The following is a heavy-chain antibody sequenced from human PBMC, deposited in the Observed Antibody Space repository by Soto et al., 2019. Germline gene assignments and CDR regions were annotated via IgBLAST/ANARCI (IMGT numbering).Heavy chain of an antibody. CDR3: ARGRGVGYGGNSGDFDY. V-gene: IGHV1-46*01. J-gene: IGHJ4*02. CDR1: GYTFTSYY. CDR2: ITPSGGST. D-gene: IGHD4-17*01. Sequence: QVQLVQSGAEVKKPGASVKVSCKASGYTFTSYYLYWVRQAPGQGLEWMGIITPSGGSTSYAPKCQGRGTMPWYRWTGRVDSELSGLSCEERVMYYCARGRGVGYGGNSGDFDYWGQGTLVTVSS.